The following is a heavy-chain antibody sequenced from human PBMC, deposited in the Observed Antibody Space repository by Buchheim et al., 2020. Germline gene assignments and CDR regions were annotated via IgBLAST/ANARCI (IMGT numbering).Heavy chain of an antibody. D-gene: IGHD1/OR15-1a*01. Sequence: EVQLLESGGGLVQPGGSLRLSCEASGFPFSSFAMSWVRQAPGKGLEWVSSLSGAGGPAFYADSVNGRFTISRDNSKNTLYLQMNSLRAEDTAIYFCAKGGVPTTSSNKWGQGTL. V-gene: IGHV3-23*01. CDR3: AKGGVPTTSSNK. CDR1: GFPFSSFA. CDR2: LSGAGGPA. J-gene: IGHJ4*02.